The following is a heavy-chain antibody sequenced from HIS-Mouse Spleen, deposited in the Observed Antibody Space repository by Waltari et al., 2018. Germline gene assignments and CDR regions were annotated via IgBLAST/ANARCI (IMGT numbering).Heavy chain of an antibody. V-gene: IGHV3-66*01. CDR1: GLTVSSHY. D-gene: IGHD6-13*01. CDR3: ARDIKAAAC. CDR2: IYSGGST. J-gene: IGHJ4*02. Sequence: EVQLVESGGGLVQPGGSLRLSCAAAGLTVSSHYRSWVRQAPGKGLEWVSVIYSGGSTYYADPVKGRFTISRDNSKNTLYLQMNSLRAEDTAVYYCARDIKAAACWGQGTLVTVSS.